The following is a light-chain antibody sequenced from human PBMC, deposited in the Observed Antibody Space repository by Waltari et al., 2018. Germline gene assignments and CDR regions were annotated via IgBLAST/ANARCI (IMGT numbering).Light chain of an antibody. V-gene: IGLV2-14*03. CDR2: DVS. J-gene: IGLJ2*01. CDR3: SSFTSSSTVL. Sequence: QSALTQAASVSGSPGHSITISCPGTSSDVGAYTYLSWYQQHPGKAPKLMIYDVSNRPSGVSNRFSGSKSGNTASLTISGLQAEDEADYYCSSFTSSSTVLFGGGTRLSVL. CDR1: SSDVGAYTY.